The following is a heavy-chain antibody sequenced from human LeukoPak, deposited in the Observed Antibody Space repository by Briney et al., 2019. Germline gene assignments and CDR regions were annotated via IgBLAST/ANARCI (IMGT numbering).Heavy chain of an antibody. J-gene: IGHJ4*02. D-gene: IGHD4-23*01. CDR2: IFDSGST. CDR3: ARLLRWPMIFDY. V-gene: IGHV4-59*01. Sequence: SETLSLTCTVSGGSISNYYWSWIRQPPGKGLEWIGYIFDSGSTNYNPSLKSRVTISVDTSKNQFSLRLSSVTAADTAVYYCARLLRWPMIFDYWGQGTLVTVSS. CDR1: GGSISNYY.